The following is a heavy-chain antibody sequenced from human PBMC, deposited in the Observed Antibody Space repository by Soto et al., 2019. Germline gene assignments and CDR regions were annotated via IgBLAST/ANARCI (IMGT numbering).Heavy chain of an antibody. D-gene: IGHD1-26*01. J-gene: IGHJ6*02. Sequence: ASVKVSCKASGYTFTDYFMNWMRQAPGQRLEWMGWINAGNGNTKYSQKLQGRVTITRDTSSSTVYMQLRSLRSDDTAVYYCARYPKTQRVGAIKDPYYYYGMDVWGRGTTVTVSS. CDR3: ARYPKTQRVGAIKDPYYYYGMDV. CDR1: GYTFTDYF. CDR2: INAGNGNT. V-gene: IGHV1-3*01.